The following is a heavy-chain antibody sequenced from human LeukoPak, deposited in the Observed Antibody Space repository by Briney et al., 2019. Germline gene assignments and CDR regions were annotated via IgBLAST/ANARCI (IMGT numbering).Heavy chain of an antibody. Sequence: SQTLSLTCTVSGGSISSGGYSWSWIRQPPGKGLEWIGYIYQSGSTYYNPSLKSRVTISVDRSKNQFSLKLSSVTAADTGIYYCATGTGYCSGGGCYDYWGQGTLVTVSS. CDR2: IYQSGST. CDR3: ATGTGYCSGGGCYDY. D-gene: IGHD2-15*01. CDR1: GGSISSGGYS. V-gene: IGHV4-30-2*01. J-gene: IGHJ4*02.